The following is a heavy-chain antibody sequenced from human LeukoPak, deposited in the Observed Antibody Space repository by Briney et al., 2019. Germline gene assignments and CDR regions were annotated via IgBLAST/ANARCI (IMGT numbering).Heavy chain of an antibody. V-gene: IGHV3-7*01. J-gene: IGHJ4*02. CDR2: IKQDGTEN. CDR3: ASRDGSYGY. Sequence: GGSLRLSCAASGFTFSSYWMSWVRQAPGKGLEWVANIKQDGTENYYVDSVKGRFTISRDNARSSPYLQMNSPRAEDTAVYYCASRDGSYGYWGQGTLVTVSS. D-gene: IGHD1-26*01. CDR1: GFTFSSYW.